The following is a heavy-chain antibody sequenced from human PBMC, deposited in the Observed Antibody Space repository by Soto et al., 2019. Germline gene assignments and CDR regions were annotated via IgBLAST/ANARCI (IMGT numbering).Heavy chain of an antibody. CDR3: AKVGIAVAGMSLAYYFDY. V-gene: IGHV3-9*01. CDR1: GFTFDDYA. Sequence: GGSLRLSCAASGFTFDDYAMHWVRQAPGKGLEWVSGISWNSGSIGYADSVKGRFTISRDNAKNSLYLQMNSLRAEDTALYYCAKVGIAVAGMSLAYYFDYWGQGTLVTVSS. J-gene: IGHJ4*02. CDR2: ISWNSGSI. D-gene: IGHD6-19*01.